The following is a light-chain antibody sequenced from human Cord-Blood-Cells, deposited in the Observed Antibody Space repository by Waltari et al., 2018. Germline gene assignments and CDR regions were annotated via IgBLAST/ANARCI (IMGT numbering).Light chain of an antibody. CDR1: SGHSSYD. J-gene: IGLJ3*02. CDR2: LNSDGSH. Sequence: QLVLTQSPSASASLRASVKLTCTLSSGHSSYDIAWHQQQPETGPRYLSKLNSDGSHSKGDGIPDRASGSISGAERYLTIASLQSEDEADYYCQTWGTGMKVFGGGTKLTVL. CDR3: QTWGTGMKV. V-gene: IGLV4-69*01.